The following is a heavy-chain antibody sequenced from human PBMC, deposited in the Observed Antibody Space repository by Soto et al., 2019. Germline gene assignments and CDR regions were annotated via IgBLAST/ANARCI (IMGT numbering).Heavy chain of an antibody. CDR3: AGGPRGVPNWFDP. CDR2: IYCGGSS. J-gene: IGHJ5*02. Sequence: SETLSLTCTVSGGSINSGSYHWTWIRQHPGKGLEWIGYIYCGGSSNCNTSPKSRVTISVDTSKNQFSLELTSVTAADTAVYYCAGGPRGVPNWFDPWGQGTLVTVSS. CDR1: GGSINSGSYH. V-gene: IGHV4-31*03. D-gene: IGHD2-2*01.